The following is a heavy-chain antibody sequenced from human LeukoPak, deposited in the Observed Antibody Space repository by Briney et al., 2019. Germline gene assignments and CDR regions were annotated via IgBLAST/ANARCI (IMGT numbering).Heavy chain of an antibody. J-gene: IGHJ4*02. D-gene: IGHD2-15*01. CDR2: ISVSGNT. Sequence: GGSLRLSCAASGFTLSSYAMSWVRQGPGKGLEWVSAISVSGNTYHADSVKGRFTISRDSSKNTLYLQMNSLRAGDAAVYYCAKAPVTTCSGAYCYPFDHWSQGTLVTVSS. V-gene: IGHV3-23*01. CDR1: GFTLSSYA. CDR3: AKAPVTTCSGAYCYPFDH.